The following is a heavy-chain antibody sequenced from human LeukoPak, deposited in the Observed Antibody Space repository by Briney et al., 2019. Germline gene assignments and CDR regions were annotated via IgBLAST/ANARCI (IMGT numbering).Heavy chain of an antibody. CDR2: IYYSGST. Sequence: SETLSLTCTVSGGSISHYFWSWIRQPPGKALEWIGYIYYSGSTNYNPSLKSRVTISVDTSKNQFSLKLSSVTAADTAVYYCAKTVAGYWYFDLWGRGTLVTVST. J-gene: IGHJ2*01. CDR3: AKTVAGYWYFDL. D-gene: IGHD6-19*01. V-gene: IGHV4-59*08. CDR1: GGSISHYF.